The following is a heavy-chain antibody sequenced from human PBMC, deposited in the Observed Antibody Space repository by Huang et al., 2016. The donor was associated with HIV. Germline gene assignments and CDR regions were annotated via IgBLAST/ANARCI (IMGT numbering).Heavy chain of an antibody. V-gene: IGHV3-74*03. CDR3: VSGVNYKFDY. CDR2: VNRDGRST. D-gene: IGHD3-10*01. J-gene: IGHJ4*02. CDR1: GLTFSNFW. Sequence: EVQLAESGGGLVQPGGSLGLSCAASGLTFSNFWMHWVRQAPGKGLVWVSRVNRDGRSTTYADSVECRVTIARDNAKNTLHLQMNSLRVEDTAIYYCVSGVNYKFDYWGQGTPVTVSS.